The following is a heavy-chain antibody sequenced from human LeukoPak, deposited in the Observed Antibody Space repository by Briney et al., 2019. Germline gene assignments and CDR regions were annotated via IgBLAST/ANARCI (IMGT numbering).Heavy chain of an antibody. V-gene: IGHV4-34*01. J-gene: IGHJ4*02. CDR2: INHSGST. CDR1: GGSFSGYY. Sequence: PSETLSLTCAVYGGSFSGYYWSWIRQPPGKGLEWIGEINHSGSTNYNPSLKSRVTISVDTSKNQFSLKLSSVTAADTAVYFCARHRRLSYFDYWGQGTLVTVSS. CDR3: ARHRRLSYFDY. D-gene: IGHD2/OR15-2a*01.